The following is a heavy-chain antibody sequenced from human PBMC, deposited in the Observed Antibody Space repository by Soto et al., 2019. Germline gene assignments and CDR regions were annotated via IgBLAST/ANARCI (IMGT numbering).Heavy chain of an antibody. CDR2: VRSDGDTT. V-gene: IGHV3-23*01. Sequence: EVQVLESGGGLVQPGGSLRLSCAASGFTFSNFGMNWVRQAPGKGLEWVSGVRSDGDTTYNAESVKGRFTVSRDTSRNTVYLQMNSLRAEDAAIYYCAKGKGVGASPDGANCWGQGTLGTVSS. J-gene: IGHJ4*02. D-gene: IGHD1-26*01. CDR3: AKGKGVGASPDGANC. CDR1: GFTFSNFG.